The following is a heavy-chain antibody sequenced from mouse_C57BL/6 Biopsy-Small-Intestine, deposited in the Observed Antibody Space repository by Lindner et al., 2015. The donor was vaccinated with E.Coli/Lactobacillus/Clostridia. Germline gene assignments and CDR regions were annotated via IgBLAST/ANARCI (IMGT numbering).Heavy chain of an antibody. CDR2: VSSGGGYT. Sequence: VQLQESGGDLMKPGGSLKLSCAASGFTFSNYAMSWVRQTPDKRLEWVATVSSGGGYTYYPDSVKGRFTISRDNAKNTLYLQMSSLKSEDTAMYYCARRHYDAYFFDSWGQGTTLTVSS. CDR1: GFTFSNYA. CDR3: ARRHYDAYFFDS. V-gene: IGHV5-6*01. D-gene: IGHD2-4*01. J-gene: IGHJ2*01.